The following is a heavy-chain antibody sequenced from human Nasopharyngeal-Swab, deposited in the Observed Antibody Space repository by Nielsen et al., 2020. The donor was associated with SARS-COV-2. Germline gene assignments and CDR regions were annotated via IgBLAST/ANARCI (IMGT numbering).Heavy chain of an antibody. CDR2: IWYDGSNK. CDR1: GFTFSSYG. D-gene: IGHD3-22*01. V-gene: IGHV3-30*19. J-gene: IGHJ3*02. CDR3: AREERTPMIVVVIAHAFDI. Sequence: GESLKISCAASGFTFSSYGMHWVRQAPGKGLEWVAVIWYDGSNKYYADSVKGRFTISRDNSKNTLYLQMNSLRAEDTAVYYCAREERTPMIVVVIAHAFDIWGQGTMVTVSS.